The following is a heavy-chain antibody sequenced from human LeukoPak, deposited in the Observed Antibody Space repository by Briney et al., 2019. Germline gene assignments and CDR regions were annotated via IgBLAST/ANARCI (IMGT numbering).Heavy chain of an antibody. Sequence: GASVKVSCKASGYTFTSYGISWVRQAPGQGLEWMGWISAYNGNTNYARKLQGRVTMTTDTSTSTAYMELRSLRSDDTAVYYCARDHCSSTSCYSDYWGQGTLVTVSS. J-gene: IGHJ4*02. D-gene: IGHD2-2*02. CDR1: GYTFTSYG. CDR3: ARDHCSSTSCYSDY. CDR2: ISAYNGNT. V-gene: IGHV1-18*04.